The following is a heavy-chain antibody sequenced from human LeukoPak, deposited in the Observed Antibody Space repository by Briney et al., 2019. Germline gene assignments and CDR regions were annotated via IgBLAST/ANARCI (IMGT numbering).Heavy chain of an antibody. CDR1: GYTLTELS. CDR2: FDPEDGET. D-gene: IGHD6-13*01. Sequence: GASVKVSCKVSGYTLTELSMHWVRQAPGKGLEWMGGFDPEDGETIYAQKFQGRVTMTEDTSTDTAYMELSSLRSEDTAVYYCATVGVHGYGRGIAAAGFPYYFDYWGQGTLVTVSS. CDR3: ATVGVHGYGRGIAAAGFPYYFDY. V-gene: IGHV1-24*01. J-gene: IGHJ4*02.